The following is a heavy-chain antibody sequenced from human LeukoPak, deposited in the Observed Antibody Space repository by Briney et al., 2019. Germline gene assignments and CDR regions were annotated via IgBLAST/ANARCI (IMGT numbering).Heavy chain of an antibody. CDR1: GFIFSDYY. CDR3: AKDQGYDSTGGAFDI. CDR2: ISGSGGST. Sequence: PGGSLRLSCAASGFIFSDYYMNWIRQAPGKGLEWVSAISGSGGSTYYADSVKGRFTISRDNSKNTLYLQMNSLRAEDTAVYYCAKDQGYDSTGGAFDIWGQGTMVTVSS. J-gene: IGHJ3*02. V-gene: IGHV3-23*01. D-gene: IGHD3-22*01.